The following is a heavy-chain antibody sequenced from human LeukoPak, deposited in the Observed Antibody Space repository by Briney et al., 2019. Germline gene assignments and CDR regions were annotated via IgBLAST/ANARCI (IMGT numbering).Heavy chain of an antibody. J-gene: IGHJ4*02. CDR2: INPNSGGT. D-gene: IGHD2-2*01. Sequence: ASVKVSCKASGYTFTGYFMHWVRQAPGPGLEWMGWINPNSGGTNYAQKFQGRVTMTGDTSISTAYMELSRLRSDDTAVYYCASSIVYCSSTSCYFNWGQGTLVTVSS. V-gene: IGHV1-2*02. CDR1: GYTFTGYF. CDR3: ASSIVYCSSTSCYFN.